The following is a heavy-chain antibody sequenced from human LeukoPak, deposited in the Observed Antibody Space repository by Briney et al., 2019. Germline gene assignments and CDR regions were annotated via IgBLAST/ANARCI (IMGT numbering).Heavy chain of an antibody. Sequence: GGSLRLSCAASGFTFSSYAMSWVRQAPGKGPVWVSRIDGDGGNPSYADSVKGRFTISRDNAKNTLYLQMNSLRAEDTAVYYYTRDSGAERRYFDLWGRGTLVTVSS. CDR1: GFTFSSYA. D-gene: IGHD7-27*01. V-gene: IGHV3-74*01. CDR2: IDGDGGNP. J-gene: IGHJ2*01. CDR3: TRDSGAERRYFDL.